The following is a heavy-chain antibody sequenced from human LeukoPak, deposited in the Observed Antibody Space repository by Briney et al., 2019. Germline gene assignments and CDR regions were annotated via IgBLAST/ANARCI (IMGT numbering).Heavy chain of an antibody. J-gene: IGHJ4*02. Sequence: GGSLRLSCAASGLTFSSYAMHWVRQAPGKGLEWVAVISYDGSNKYYADSVKGRFTISRDNSKNTLYLQMNSLRAEDTAVYYCASADYDFWSGSPFDYWGQGTLVTVSS. V-gene: IGHV3-30-3*01. CDR2: ISYDGSNK. CDR1: GLTFSSYA. D-gene: IGHD3-3*01. CDR3: ASADYDFWSGSPFDY.